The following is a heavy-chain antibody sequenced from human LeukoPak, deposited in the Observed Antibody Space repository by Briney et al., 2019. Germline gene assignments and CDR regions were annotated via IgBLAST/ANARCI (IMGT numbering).Heavy chain of an antibody. CDR3: ARVTMVRGVIILGKRNVYYYYYMDV. J-gene: IGHJ6*03. V-gene: IGHV1-8*01. D-gene: IGHD3-10*01. CDR2: MNPNSGNT. CDR1: GYTFTSYD. Sequence: ASVKVSCKASGYTFTSYDINWVRQATGQGLEWMGWMNPNSGNTGYAQKFQGRVTMTRNTSISTAYMELSSLRSEDTAVYYCARVTMVRGVIILGKRNVYYYYYMDVRGKGTTVTISS.